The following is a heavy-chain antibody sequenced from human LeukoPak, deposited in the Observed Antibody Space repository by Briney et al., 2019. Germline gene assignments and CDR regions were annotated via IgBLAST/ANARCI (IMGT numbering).Heavy chain of an antibody. D-gene: IGHD6-19*01. Sequence: GVSLRLSCAASGFTFGSYAMSWVRQAPGKGLEWVSAISGSGGSTYYADSVKARFTISRDNSKNTLYLQMNSLRAEDTAVYYCAKVAIHEQWLRKYYFDYWGQGTLVTVSS. V-gene: IGHV3-23*01. J-gene: IGHJ4*02. CDR3: AKVAIHEQWLRKYYFDY. CDR1: GFTFGSYA. CDR2: ISGSGGST.